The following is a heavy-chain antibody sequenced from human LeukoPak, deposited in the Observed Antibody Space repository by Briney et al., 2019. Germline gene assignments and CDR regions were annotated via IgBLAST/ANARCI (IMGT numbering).Heavy chain of an antibody. CDR2: IYSGGST. Sequence: PGGSLRLSCAASGFTVSSNYMSWVRQAPGKGLEWVSVIYSGGSTYYADSVKGRFIISRDNSKNTLYLQMNSLRAEDTAVYYCARPLEYYDSSGYYYYWGQGTLVTVSS. V-gene: IGHV3-66*04. CDR1: GFTVSSNY. J-gene: IGHJ4*02. CDR3: ARPLEYYDSSGYYYY. D-gene: IGHD3-22*01.